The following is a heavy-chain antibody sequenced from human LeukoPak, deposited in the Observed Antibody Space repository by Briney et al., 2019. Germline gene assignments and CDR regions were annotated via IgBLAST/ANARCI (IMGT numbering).Heavy chain of an antibody. Sequence: SVTVSCKASGGTFSSYAISWVRQAPGQGLEWMGGIIPIFGTANYAQKFQGRVTMTRDTSISTAYMELSRLRSDDTAVYYCARADWNDGEIDYWGQGTLVTVSS. CDR1: GGTFSSYA. V-gene: IGHV1-69*05. CDR3: ARADWNDGEIDY. J-gene: IGHJ4*02. CDR2: IIPIFGTA. D-gene: IGHD1-1*01.